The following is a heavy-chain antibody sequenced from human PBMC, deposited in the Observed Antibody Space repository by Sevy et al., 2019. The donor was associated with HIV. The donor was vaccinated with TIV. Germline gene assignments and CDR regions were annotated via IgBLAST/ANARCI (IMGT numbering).Heavy chain of an antibody. J-gene: IGHJ4*02. D-gene: IGHD6-13*01. V-gene: IGHV1-69*13. CDR3: ARSISWYASFDY. CDR1: GRTFRSNA. CDR2: INPMFGTA. Sequence: ASVKVSCKSSGRTFRSNAISWVRQAPGQGLEWMGGINPMFGTANYAQKFQGRVTITADESASTAYMELSSLRSDDTAIYYCARSISWYASFDYWGQGTLVTVSS.